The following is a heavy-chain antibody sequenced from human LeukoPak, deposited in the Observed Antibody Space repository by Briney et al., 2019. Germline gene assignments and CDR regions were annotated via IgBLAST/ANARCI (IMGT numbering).Heavy chain of an antibody. CDR1: DDSITMYY. CDR3: ARGRVSSSTWYSTYYYYFYMDL. V-gene: IGHV4-59*01. J-gene: IGHJ6*03. CDR2: VDHTGST. Sequence: SETLSLTCSVSDDSITMYYWTWIRQPPGKGLEWIGYVDHTGSTNFNPSLNGRVSISRDTTKNLFSPRLRSVTAADTAVYFCARGRVSSSTWYSTYYYYFYMDLWGKGTTVTVSS. D-gene: IGHD6-13*01.